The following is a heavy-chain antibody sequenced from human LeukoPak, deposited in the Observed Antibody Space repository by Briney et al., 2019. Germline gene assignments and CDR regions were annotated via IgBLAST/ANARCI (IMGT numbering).Heavy chain of an antibody. CDR1: GGTFSSYA. V-gene: IGHV1-69*06. Sequence: ASVKVSCKASGGTFSSYAISWVRQAPGQGLEWMGGIIPIFGTANYAQKFQGRVTITADKSTSTAYMELSSLRSEDTAVYYCASSVLLWFGELFWYYYYMDVWGKGTTVTISS. D-gene: IGHD3-10*01. CDR3: ASSVLLWFGELFWYYYYMDV. J-gene: IGHJ6*03. CDR2: IIPIFGTA.